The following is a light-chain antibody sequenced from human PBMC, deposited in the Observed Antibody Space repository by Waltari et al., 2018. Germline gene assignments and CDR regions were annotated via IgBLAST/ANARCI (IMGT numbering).Light chain of an antibody. J-gene: IGKJ2*03. CDR2: QVS. V-gene: IGKV2-30*02. CDR3: IQGTHLPYS. Sequence: DVVMTQSPLSLPITPGQPASISCRSSQSLVHSDGKTYLSWYQQKPGQPPRRLIYQVSNRDSGVPDRFSGRGAGTDFTLKISRVEAEDVGVYYCIQGTHLPYSFGQGTKVEIK. CDR1: QSLVHSDGKTY.